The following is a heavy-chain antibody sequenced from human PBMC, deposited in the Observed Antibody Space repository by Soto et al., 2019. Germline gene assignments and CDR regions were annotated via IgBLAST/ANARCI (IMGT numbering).Heavy chain of an antibody. CDR3: ARIRGGGWRFLES. Sequence: PSETLSLTCAVTSVYISSNSWWSWVHQPPGKGLEWIGEIYHSGSTNYNPSLKSRVTIPVDKSKNQFSLKLSSVTAADPAVYYCARIRGGGWRFLESWGKGTTVTVSS. J-gene: IGHJ6*04. CDR2: IYHSGST. D-gene: IGHD3-3*01. V-gene: IGHV4-4*02. CDR1: SVYISSNSW.